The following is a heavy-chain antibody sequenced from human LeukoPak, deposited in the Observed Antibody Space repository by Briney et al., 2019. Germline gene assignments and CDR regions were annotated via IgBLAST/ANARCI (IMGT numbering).Heavy chain of an antibody. D-gene: IGHD2-21*02. Sequence: GGSLRLSCAASGFTFSSYDMHWVRQATGKGLEWVSAIGTAGDTYYPGSVKGRFTISRENAKNSLYLQMNSLRAGDTAVYYCARVVRCGGDCYFFDYWGQGTLVTVSS. CDR2: IGTAGDT. CDR3: ARVVRCGGDCYFFDY. V-gene: IGHV3-13*01. CDR1: GFTFSSYD. J-gene: IGHJ4*02.